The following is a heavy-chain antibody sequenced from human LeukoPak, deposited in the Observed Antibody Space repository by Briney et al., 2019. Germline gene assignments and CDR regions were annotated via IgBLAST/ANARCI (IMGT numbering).Heavy chain of an antibody. CDR1: GFTFSDYG. V-gene: IGHV3-33*01. Sequence: GGSLRLSCAASGFTFSDYGMHWVRQAPGKGLEWVAIIWYDGSNKYYADSVRGRFTISRDNSKNTLYLQMDSLRAEDTAVYYCARGQGEPYFDYWGQGTLVTVSS. J-gene: IGHJ4*02. CDR3: ARGQGEPYFDY. D-gene: IGHD3-16*01. CDR2: IWYDGSNK.